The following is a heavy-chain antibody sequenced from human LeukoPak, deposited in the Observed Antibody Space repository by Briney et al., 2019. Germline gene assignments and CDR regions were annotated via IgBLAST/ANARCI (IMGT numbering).Heavy chain of an antibody. CDR2: MNPKSGDT. J-gene: IGHJ4*02. Sequence: PLASVKVSCKASGYSFTNYDINWVRQATGQGLEWMGWMNPKSGDTGYSQKFQGRVFITRDTSINTAYMELSSLGSDDTAVYYCARSPDILTGENFDYWGQGTLVTVSS. CDR3: ARSPDILTGENFDY. V-gene: IGHV1-8*03. CDR1: GYSFTNYD. D-gene: IGHD3-9*01.